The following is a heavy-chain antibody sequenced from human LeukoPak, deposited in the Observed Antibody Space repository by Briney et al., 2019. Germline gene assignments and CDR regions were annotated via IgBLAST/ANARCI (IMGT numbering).Heavy chain of an antibody. Sequence: GGSLRLSCAASGFTFSSYAMHWVRQAPGKGLEWVSAISGSGGSTYYADSVKGRFTISRDNSKNTLYLQMNSLRAEDTAVYYCAKWIGSSSSFDYWGQGTLVTVSS. V-gene: IGHV3-23*01. D-gene: IGHD6-6*01. CDR1: GFTFSSYA. CDR3: AKWIGSSSSFDY. CDR2: ISGSGGST. J-gene: IGHJ4*02.